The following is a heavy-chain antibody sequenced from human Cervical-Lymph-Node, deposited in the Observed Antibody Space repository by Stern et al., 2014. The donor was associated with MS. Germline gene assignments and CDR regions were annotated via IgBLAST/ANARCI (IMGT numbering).Heavy chain of an antibody. CDR2: ITFVGGNK. J-gene: IGHJ6*02. Sequence: VQLVESGGGVVQPGGSLTLSCAASGFSLSNSAMHWVRQAPGQGLEWVSVITFVGGNKKYGDSVTGRFSISSGMASKSRFLQMNSLRLEATGVYYWMGVGDTMNVWGREPTVIVSS. D-gene: IGHD1-26*01. CDR3: MGVGDTMNV. V-gene: IGHV3-30*04. CDR1: GFSLSNSA.